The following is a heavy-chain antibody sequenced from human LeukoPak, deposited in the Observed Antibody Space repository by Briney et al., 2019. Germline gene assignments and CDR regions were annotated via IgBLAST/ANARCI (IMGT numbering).Heavy chain of an antibody. V-gene: IGHV3-11*01. Sequence: GGSLRLSCAASEFVFSDYYMSWIRQAPGKGLEWVSYINDSGSTIYYADSVKSRFTISSDNVKNSLYLQRNGLMAEDTAVYYCAREMEGDYGSGTFFDLWGQGNMVTVSS. D-gene: IGHD3-10*01. CDR1: EFVFSDYY. CDR2: INDSGSTI. CDR3: AREMEGDYGSGTFFDL. J-gene: IGHJ4*02.